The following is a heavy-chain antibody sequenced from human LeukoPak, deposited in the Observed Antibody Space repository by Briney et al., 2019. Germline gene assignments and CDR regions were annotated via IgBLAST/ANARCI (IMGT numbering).Heavy chain of an antibody. CDR1: GFTFSGSA. CDR3: SKGVEY. CDR2: ISGYIT. V-gene: IGHV3-23*01. Sequence: GGSLRLSCAASGFTFSGSAMSWVRQAPGGGLEWISSISGYITYYADSVKGRFTISKDTSKNTLYLQMNALRAEDTAVYYCSKGVEYWGQGTLVTVSS. J-gene: IGHJ4*02.